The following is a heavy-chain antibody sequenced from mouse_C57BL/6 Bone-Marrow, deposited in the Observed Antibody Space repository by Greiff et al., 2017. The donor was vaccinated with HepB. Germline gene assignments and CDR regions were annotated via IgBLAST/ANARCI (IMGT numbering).Heavy chain of an antibody. CDR2: IRSKSNNYAT. CDR3: VRITTNYAMDY. J-gene: IGHJ4*01. D-gene: IGHD1-1*01. CDR1: GFSFNTYA. Sequence: DVKLVESGGGLVQPKGSLKLSCAASGFSFNTYAMNWVRQAPGKGLEWVARIRSKSNNYATYYADSVKDRFTISRDDSESMLYLQMNNLKTEDTAMYYCVRITTNYAMDYWGQGTSVTVSS. V-gene: IGHV10-1*01.